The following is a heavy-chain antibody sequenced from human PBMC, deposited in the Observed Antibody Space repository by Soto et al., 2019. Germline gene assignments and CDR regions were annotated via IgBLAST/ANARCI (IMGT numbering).Heavy chain of an antibody. CDR2: INHSGST. CDR3: ARGTLIRTWGRYRFVFDY. Sequence: SETLSLTCAVYGGSFSGYHWSWIRQPPGKGLEWIGEINHSGSTNYNPSLKSRVTISVDTSKNQFSLKLSSVTAADTAVYYCARGTLIRTWGRYRFVFDYWGQGTLVTVSS. D-gene: IGHD3-16*02. J-gene: IGHJ4*02. CDR1: GGSFSGYH. V-gene: IGHV4-34*01.